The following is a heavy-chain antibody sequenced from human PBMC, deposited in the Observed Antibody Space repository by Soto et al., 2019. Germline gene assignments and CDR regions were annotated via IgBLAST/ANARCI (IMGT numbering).Heavy chain of an antibody. CDR2: IIPVFGTA. D-gene: IGHD1-1*01. CDR1: GGTFSSDA. CDR3: ARGWNDFPH. J-gene: IGHJ1*01. V-gene: IGHV1-69*01. Sequence: QVQLVQSGAEVKKPGSSVKVSCKASGGTFSSDAISWVRQAPGQGLECMGGIIPVFGTANYAQKFQSRVTINADESTSTVYMELSSLRSEDTAVYYCARGWNDFPHWGQGTLVTVSS.